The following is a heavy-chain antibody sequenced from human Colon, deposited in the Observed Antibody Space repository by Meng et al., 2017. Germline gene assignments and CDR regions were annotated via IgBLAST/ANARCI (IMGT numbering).Heavy chain of an antibody. CDR3: ARMSRAAADNWFDP. D-gene: IGHD6-13*01. Sequence: GGSLRLSCAASGFTVSRNYMSWVRQAPGKGLEWVSVIYSGGSTYYADSVKGRFTISRDKSKNTLYLQMNSLRAEDTAVYYCARMSRAAADNWFDPWGQGTLVTVSS. V-gene: IGHV3-53*01. CDR1: GFTVSRNY. J-gene: IGHJ5*02. CDR2: IYSGGST.